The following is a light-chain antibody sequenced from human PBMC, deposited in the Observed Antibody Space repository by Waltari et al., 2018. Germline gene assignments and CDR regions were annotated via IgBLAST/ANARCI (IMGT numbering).Light chain of an antibody. Sequence: QMTQSPFSVSASVGPRVTITCRAGQDIIGALVWYQQKPGQAPNLLIYAVSTLQTGVPPRFSGSGSGTDFTLTIRSLQPEDLGTYYCQQGRAFPPTFGPGTNVEIK. V-gene: IGKV1-12*01. J-gene: IGKJ3*01. CDR3: QQGRAFPPT. CDR2: AVS. CDR1: QDIIGA.